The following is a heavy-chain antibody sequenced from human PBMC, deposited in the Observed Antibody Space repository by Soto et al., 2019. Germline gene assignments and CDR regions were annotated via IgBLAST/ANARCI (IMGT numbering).Heavy chain of an antibody. V-gene: IGHV1-46*01. CDR3: ARARIKNYYGMDV. J-gene: IGHJ6*02. CDR2: INPSGGST. D-gene: IGHD2-15*01. CDR1: GYMFTSYY. Sequence: AAVKFSCRASGYMFTSYYMHWVRQAPGQGLEWMGIINPSGGSTSYAQKFQGRVTMTRDTSTSTVYMELSSLRSEDTAVYYCARARIKNYYGMDVWGQGTTVTVSS.